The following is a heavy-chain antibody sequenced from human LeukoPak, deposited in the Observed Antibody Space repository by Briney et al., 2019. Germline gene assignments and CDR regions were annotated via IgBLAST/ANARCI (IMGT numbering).Heavy chain of an antibody. J-gene: IGHJ4*02. CDR1: GGSISSGGYY. V-gene: IGHV4-31*03. D-gene: IGHD4-17*01. CDR3: ARGTVTGFDY. CDR2: IYYSGST. Sequence: SETLSPTCTVSGGSISSGGYYWSWIRQHPGKGLEWIGYIYYSGSTYYNPSLKSRVTISVDTSKNQFSLKLSSVTAADTAVYYCARGTVTGFDYWGQGTLVTVSS.